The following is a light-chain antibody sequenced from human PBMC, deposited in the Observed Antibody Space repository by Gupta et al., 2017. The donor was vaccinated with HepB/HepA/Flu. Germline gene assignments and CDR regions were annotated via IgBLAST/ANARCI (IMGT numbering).Light chain of an antibody. CDR2: AAS. CDR1: QSISSY. V-gene: IGKV1-39*01. Sequence: DIQTTQSPSSLSASVGDRVTITCRASQSISSYLNWYQQKPGKAPKLLIYAASSFQSGVPSRFSGSGSGTDFTLTITRLQPEDFATYYCQQSYSTPRTFGPGTKVEIK. CDR3: QQSYSTPRT. J-gene: IGKJ1*01.